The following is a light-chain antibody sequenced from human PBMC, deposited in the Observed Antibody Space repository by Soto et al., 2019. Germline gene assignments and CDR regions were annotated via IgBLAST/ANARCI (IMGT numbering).Light chain of an antibody. Sequence: IQLTQSPSSLSASVGDRVTITCRASQGISSYLAWYQQKPGKAPKLLIYAASTLQSGVPSRFSGSGSGTDFTLTISSLQPEDFATYYCHQLSSYLSYTFGQGTKLEVK. V-gene: IGKV1-9*01. CDR1: QGISSY. CDR3: HQLSSYLSYT. CDR2: AAS. J-gene: IGKJ2*01.